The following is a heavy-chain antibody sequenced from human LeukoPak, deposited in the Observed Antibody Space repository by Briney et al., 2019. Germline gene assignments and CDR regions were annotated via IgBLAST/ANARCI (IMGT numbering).Heavy chain of an antibody. J-gene: IGHJ5*02. D-gene: IGHD6-13*01. CDR1: GGSISSYY. Sequence: SETLSLTCTVSGGSISSYYWSWIRQPPGKGLEWIGYIYYSGSTNYNPSLKSRVTISVDTSKNQFSLKLSSVTAADTAVYYCARPKGIAAAGTNWFDPWGQGTLVTVSS. CDR2: IYYSGST. CDR3: ARPKGIAAAGTNWFDP. V-gene: IGHV4-59*12.